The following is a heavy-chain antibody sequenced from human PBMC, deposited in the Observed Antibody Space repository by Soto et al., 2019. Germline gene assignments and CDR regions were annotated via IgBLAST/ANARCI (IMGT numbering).Heavy chain of an antibody. CDR1: GFTFSSYW. Sequence: EVQLVESGGGLVQPGGSLRLSCAASGFTFSSYWMSWVRQAPGKGLEWVANINLDGSEKYYVDSVKGRFTISRDNAKNSLYMQMNSLRADDTAVYYCASGGFGPRDYWGQGTLVTVSS. CDR3: ASGGFGPRDY. D-gene: IGHD3-10*01. CDR2: INLDGSEK. V-gene: IGHV3-7*01. J-gene: IGHJ4*02.